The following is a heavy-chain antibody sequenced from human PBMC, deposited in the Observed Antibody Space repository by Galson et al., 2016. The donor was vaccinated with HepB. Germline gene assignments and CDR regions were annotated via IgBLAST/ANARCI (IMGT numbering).Heavy chain of an antibody. V-gene: IGHV4-39*07. Sequence: SETLSLTCTVSGGSISSSSYFWGWIRQPPGKGLEWIGNLYYSGSTYYSPSLKGRVTISVDTSKNQFSLKLSSVTAADTAVYYCARRSRSSAYYYYGMDVWGQGTTVIVSS. D-gene: IGHD6-6*01. CDR3: ARRSRSSAYYYYGMDV. J-gene: IGHJ6*02. CDR1: GGSISSSSYF. CDR2: LYYSGST.